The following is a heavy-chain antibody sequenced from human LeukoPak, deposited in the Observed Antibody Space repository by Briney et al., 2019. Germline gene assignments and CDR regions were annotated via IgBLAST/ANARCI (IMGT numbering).Heavy chain of an antibody. D-gene: IGHD3-3*02. CDR1: GFTFNTYW. J-gene: IGHJ4*02. CDR2: IKQDGSEK. CDR3: ASRAHFWSGPGG. V-gene: IGHV3-7*01. Sequence: GGSLRLSCAASGFTFNTYWMSWARQAPGKGLEWVANIKQDGSEKYYVDSVKGRFTISRDNAKNSLYLQMNSLRAEDTAVYYCASRAHFWSGPGGWGQGTLVTVSS.